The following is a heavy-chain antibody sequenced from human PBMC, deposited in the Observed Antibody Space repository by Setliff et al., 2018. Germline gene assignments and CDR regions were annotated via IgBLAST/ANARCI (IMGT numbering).Heavy chain of an antibody. CDR3: RFWSGYYKNDY. CDR2: INHSGST. D-gene: IGHD3-3*01. J-gene: IGHJ4*02. V-gene: IGHV4-34*01. CDR1: GGSFSDYY. Sequence: SETLSLTCTVYGGSFSDYYWGWVRQPPGKGLEWIGEINHSGSTNYIPSLKSRLTISVDTSKNQFSLKLSSVTAADTAMYYCRFWSGYYKNDYWGQGTLLTVSS.